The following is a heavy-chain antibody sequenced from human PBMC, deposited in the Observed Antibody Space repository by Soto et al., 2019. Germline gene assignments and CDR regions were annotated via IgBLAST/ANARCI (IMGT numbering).Heavy chain of an antibody. J-gene: IGHJ2*01. CDR1: GASISSSHW. CDR3: VRKDYSDWFFDL. CDR2: IYHSGST. D-gene: IGHD4-4*01. Sequence: QVQLQESGPGLVKPSGTLSLTCAVSGASISSSHWWSWVRQPPGKGLEWIGEIYHSGSTYYNASLKSRVSIPLDKSKNQFSLKLRSVTAADTAVYYCVRKDYSDWFFDLWGRGTLVTVSS. V-gene: IGHV4-4*02.